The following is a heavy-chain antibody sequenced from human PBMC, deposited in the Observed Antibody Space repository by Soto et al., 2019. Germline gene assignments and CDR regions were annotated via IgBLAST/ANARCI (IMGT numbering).Heavy chain of an antibody. D-gene: IGHD4-17*01. CDR1: GFTFSSDW. J-gene: IGHJ4*02. V-gene: IGHV3-74*03. CDR3: AIAAPFIYGGNPGFDC. CDR2: IKSDGSDT. Sequence: PGGSLRLSCVASGFTFSSDWMHWVRKAPGKGLVWVAHIKSDGSDTKYADSVKGRFTISRDNAKNSVYLQINSLRAEDTAVYYCAIAAPFIYGGNPGFDCWGQGTLVTVSS.